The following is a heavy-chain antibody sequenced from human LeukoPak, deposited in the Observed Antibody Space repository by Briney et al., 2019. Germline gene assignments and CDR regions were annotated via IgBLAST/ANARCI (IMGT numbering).Heavy chain of an antibody. D-gene: IGHD6-19*01. CDR1: GFTVSSNY. CDR2: IYSGGST. Sequence: GGSLRLSCAASGFTVSSNYMSWVRQAPGKGLEWVSVIYSGGSTYYADSVKGRFTISRDNSKNTLYLQVNSLRAEDTAVYYCARDEAVAAKRDYDYYYDMDVWGKGTTVTVSS. J-gene: IGHJ6*03. CDR3: ARDEAVAAKRDYDYYYDMDV. V-gene: IGHV3-53*01.